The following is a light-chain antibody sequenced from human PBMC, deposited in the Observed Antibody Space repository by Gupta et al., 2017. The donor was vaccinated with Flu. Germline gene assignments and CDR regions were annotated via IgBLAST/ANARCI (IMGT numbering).Light chain of an antibody. CDR1: VLSKHF. V-gene: IGLV3-25*02. J-gene: IGLJ2*01. CDR2: KDS. Sequence: SYELTQPPSVSVSPGQAAWTTCHGDVLSKHFAYWYQQKSGQAPVLVMYKDSERPSGIPERFSGSSSGTTVTLTISGVQADDEADYYCQSSDSSGTYKVIFGGGTKLTVL. CDR3: QSSDSSGTYKVI.